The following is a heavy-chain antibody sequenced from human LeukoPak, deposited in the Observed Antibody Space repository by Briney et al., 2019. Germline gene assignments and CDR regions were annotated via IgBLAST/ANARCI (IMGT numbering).Heavy chain of an antibody. CDR2: ISSSGSTI. J-gene: IGHJ6*04. V-gene: IGHV3-48*04. Sequence: GGSLRLLCGAWVFAFRTCCMSCVRQARGKGLEEVTYISSSGSTIYYADSVKGRFTISRDNAKNSLYLQMNSLRAEDTAVYYCAELGITMIGGVWGKGTTVTISS. CDR3: AELGITMIGGV. D-gene: IGHD3-10*02. CDR1: VFAFRTCC.